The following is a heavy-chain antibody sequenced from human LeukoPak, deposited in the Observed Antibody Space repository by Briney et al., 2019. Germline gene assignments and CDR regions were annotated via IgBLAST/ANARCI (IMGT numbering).Heavy chain of an antibody. Sequence: QPGGSLSLSCAASGFTFSNYGMHWVRQAPGKGLEWVAFIRDDGNNKYYVNSVKGRFTISRDNSKNTLYLQMNSLRIEDTAVYYCAKNPKMDYYYYYMDFWGKGTKVTVSS. J-gene: IGHJ6*03. D-gene: IGHD2-8*01. CDR1: GFTFSNYG. CDR3: AKNPKMDYYYYYMDF. V-gene: IGHV3-30*02. CDR2: IRDDGNNK.